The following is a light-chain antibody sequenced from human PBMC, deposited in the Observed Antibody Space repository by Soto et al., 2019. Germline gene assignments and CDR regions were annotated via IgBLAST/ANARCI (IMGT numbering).Light chain of an antibody. Sequence: EIVLTQSPGTLSLPPGDGATVSYRASQSVSRGHLAWYQQKPGQAPRLLIYDASSRASGVPDRFSGSGSGTDFTLTISRLEPEDSAVYFCQQYGVSSPGTFGQGTKVDIK. J-gene: IGKJ1*01. CDR1: QSVSRGH. V-gene: IGKV3-20*01. CDR2: DAS. CDR3: QQYGVSSPGT.